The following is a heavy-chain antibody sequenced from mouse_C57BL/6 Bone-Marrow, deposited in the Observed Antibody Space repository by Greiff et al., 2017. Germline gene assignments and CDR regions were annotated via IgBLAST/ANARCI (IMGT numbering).Heavy chain of an antibody. CDR1: GYTFTIYW. CDR2: FVPAHIHT. V-gene: IGHV1-59*01. J-gene: IGHJ1*03. CDR3: ARSSYCGSGDWYFDV. D-gene: IGHD1-1*01. Sequence: QVQLKKPGAELVRPGTSVTLSCKAPGYTFTIYWIPWVKQSPGHGLEWIGVFVPAHIHTNYNQKFKGKATFTVDTSSRTAYMQHSSLTSDESAVYYCARSSYCGSGDWYFDVWGTGTTVTVSS.